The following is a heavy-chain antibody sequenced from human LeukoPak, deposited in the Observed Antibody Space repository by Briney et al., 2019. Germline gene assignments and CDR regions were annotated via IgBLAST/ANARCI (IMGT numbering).Heavy chain of an antibody. Sequence: SETLSLTCAVYGGSFSGYYWSWIRQPPGKGLEWIGEINHSGSTNYNPSLKSRVTISVDTSKNQFSLKLSSVTAADTAVYYCAREKAYYYDSCANRAFDIWGQGTMVTVSS. CDR1: GGSFSGYY. D-gene: IGHD3-22*01. CDR3: AREKAYYYDSCANRAFDI. CDR2: INHSGST. V-gene: IGHV4-34*01. J-gene: IGHJ3*02.